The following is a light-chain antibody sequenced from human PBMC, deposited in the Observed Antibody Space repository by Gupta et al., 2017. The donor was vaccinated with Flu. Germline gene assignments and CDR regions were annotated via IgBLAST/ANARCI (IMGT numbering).Light chain of an antibody. V-gene: IGLV6-57*01. J-gene: IGLJ2*01. Sequence: NFMLTQPHSVSGSPGQTVIISCTRSSGSIANNYVQWYQQRPGSPPIAVIYEDDQRPSGVPGRFSASIDRSSNTASLTISGLQTEDEAADYCQSSDSSLRFAFGGGTKLTVL. CDR1: SGSIANNY. CDR2: EDD. CDR3: QSSDSSLRFA.